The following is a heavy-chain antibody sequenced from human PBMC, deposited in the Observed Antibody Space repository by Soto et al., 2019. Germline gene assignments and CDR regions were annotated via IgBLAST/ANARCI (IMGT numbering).Heavy chain of an antibody. CDR3: ARDGNYYDSSGFWP. D-gene: IGHD3-22*01. CDR2: ISSSSMTI. V-gene: IGHV3-48*02. CDR1: GFSFRSYS. J-gene: IGHJ3*01. Sequence: GGSLRLSCAASGFSFRSYSMNWVRQAPGKGLEWISYISSSSMTIYYADSVKDRFIISRDNAKNSLYLQMNSLRDEDTAVYYCARDGNYYDSSGFWPWGQGTMVTVSS.